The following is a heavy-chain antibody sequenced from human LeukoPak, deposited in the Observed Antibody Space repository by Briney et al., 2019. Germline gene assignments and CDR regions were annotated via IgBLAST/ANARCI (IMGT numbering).Heavy chain of an antibody. V-gene: IGHV5-51*01. D-gene: IGHD3-10*01. CDR1: GYSFTSYW. J-gene: IGHJ6*03. CDR3: ARTAYGSGSYDAYYYMDV. Sequence: GESLKISCKGSGYSFTSYWIGWVRQMPGKGLEWMGIIYPGDSDTRYSLSFQGQVTISADKSISTAYLQWSSLKASDTAMYYCARTAYGSGSYDAYYYMDVWGKGTTVTVSS. CDR2: IYPGDSDT.